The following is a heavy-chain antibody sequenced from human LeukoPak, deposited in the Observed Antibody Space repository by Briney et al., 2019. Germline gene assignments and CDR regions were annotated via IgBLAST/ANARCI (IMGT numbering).Heavy chain of an antibody. Sequence: GGSLRLSCAASGFTFSNAWMSWVRQAPGKGLEWVGRIKSKTDGGTTDYAAPVKGRFTISRDDSKNTLYLQMNSLKTEDTAVYYCTTRHSSGWYDSLYYFDYWGQGTLVTVSS. D-gene: IGHD6-19*01. CDR3: TTRHSSGWYDSLYYFDY. J-gene: IGHJ4*02. V-gene: IGHV3-15*05. CDR2: IKSKTDGGTT. CDR1: GFTFSNAW.